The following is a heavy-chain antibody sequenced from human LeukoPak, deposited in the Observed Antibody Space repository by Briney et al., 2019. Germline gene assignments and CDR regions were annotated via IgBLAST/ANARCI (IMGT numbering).Heavy chain of an antibody. CDR2: ISWDGGST. V-gene: IGHV3-43*01. D-gene: IGHD3-22*01. CDR1: GFTFDDYT. Sequence: GGSLRLSCAASGFTFDDYTMPWVRQAPGKGLEWVSLISWDGGSTYYADSVKGRFTISRDNSKNSLYLQMNSLRTEDTALYYCAKDGRQTVYYDSSGYYVGNWFDPWGQGTLVTVSS. J-gene: IGHJ5*02. CDR3: AKDGRQTVYYDSSGYYVGNWFDP.